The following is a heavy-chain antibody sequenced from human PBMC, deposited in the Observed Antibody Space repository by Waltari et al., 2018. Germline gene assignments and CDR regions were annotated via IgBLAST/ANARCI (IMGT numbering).Heavy chain of an antibody. V-gene: IGHV4-59*01. Sequence: QVQLQESGPSLLKPSETLSLICTVSGRSIRGSYWSWVRQPPGKGLDWIGYIYYTGSTNFNPSLKSRVTMSVDTSKNQFSLKLSSVTAADTAFYYCARGGGGDWEWFDPWGQGTLVTVSS. D-gene: IGHD2-21*02. J-gene: IGHJ5*02. CDR2: IYYTGST. CDR1: GRSIRGSY. CDR3: ARGGGGDWEWFDP.